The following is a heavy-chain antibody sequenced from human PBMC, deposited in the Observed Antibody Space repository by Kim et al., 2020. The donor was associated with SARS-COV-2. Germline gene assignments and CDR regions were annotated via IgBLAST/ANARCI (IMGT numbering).Heavy chain of an antibody. CDR1: GFTFSSYS. J-gene: IGHJ3*02. D-gene: IGHD3-16*01. V-gene: IGHV3-21*01. CDR2: ISSSSSYI. Sequence: GGSLRLSCAASGFTFSSYSMNWVRQAPGKGLEWVSSISSSSSYIFYADSVKGRFTISRENAKNPPYLQTNSLRAEDTAVYYCAWGVIGSTILLVAFFISG. CDR3: AWGVIGSTILLVAFFI.